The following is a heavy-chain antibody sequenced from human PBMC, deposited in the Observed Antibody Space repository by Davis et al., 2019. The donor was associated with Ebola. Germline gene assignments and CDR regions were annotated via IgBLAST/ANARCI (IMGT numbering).Heavy chain of an antibody. CDR1: GGSFSGYY. CDR2: INHSGSI. J-gene: IGHJ6*02. V-gene: IGHV4-34*01. D-gene: IGHD3-22*01. Sequence: SQTLSLTCAVYGGSFSGYYWSWIRQPPGKGLEWIGEINHSGSINYNPSLKSRVTISVDTSKNQFSLKLSSVTAADTAVYYCARLEYYYDSSGYYYPYYYYGMDVWGQGTTVTVSS. CDR3: ARLEYYYDSSGYYYPYYYYGMDV.